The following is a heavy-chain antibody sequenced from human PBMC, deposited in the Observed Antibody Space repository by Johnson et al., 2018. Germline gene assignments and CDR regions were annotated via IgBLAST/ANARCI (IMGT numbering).Heavy chain of an antibody. D-gene: IGHD6-13*01. J-gene: IGHJ3*02. CDR1: GFTFSSYA. V-gene: IGHV3-23*04. CDR3: AKDQAHSVGKAFDI. CDR2: ISGSVGST. Sequence: QLVESAGGLVQPGGSLRLSCAASGFTFSSYAMSWVRQAPGKGLEWVSAISGSVGSTYYADSVKGRFTISRDNSKNTLYLQMNSPRAEDTAVYDCAKDQAHSVGKAFDIWGQVTMVTVSS.